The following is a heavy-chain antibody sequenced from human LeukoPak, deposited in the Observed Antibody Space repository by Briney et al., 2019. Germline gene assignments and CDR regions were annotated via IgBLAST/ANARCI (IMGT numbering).Heavy chain of an antibody. Sequence: SVKVSCKASGGTFSSHSFNWVRQTPGQGLEWMGGIIPMSTTTKYAPKFQGRVTLTADESTRTVFMELGSLRPDDTAVYYCARSRRGIVGADDAFDIWGQGTMVTVSS. CDR1: GGTFSSHS. V-gene: IGHV1-69*13. J-gene: IGHJ3*02. CDR2: IIPMSTTT. CDR3: ARSRRGIVGADDAFDI. D-gene: IGHD1-26*01.